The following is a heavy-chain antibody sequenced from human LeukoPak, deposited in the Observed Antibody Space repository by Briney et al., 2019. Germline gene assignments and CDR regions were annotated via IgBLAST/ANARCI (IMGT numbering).Heavy chain of an antibody. CDR1: GYTFTGYY. J-gene: IGHJ4*02. D-gene: IGHD3-22*01. CDR2: INPNSGGT. Sequence: ASVKVSCKASGYTFTGYYMHWVRQAPGQGLEWMGWINPNSGGTNYAQKFQGRVTMTRDTSISTAYMELSRLRSDDTAVYYCARLYDDSSGYRKRGPWGQGTLVTVSS. V-gene: IGHV1-2*02. CDR3: ARLYDDSSGYRKRGP.